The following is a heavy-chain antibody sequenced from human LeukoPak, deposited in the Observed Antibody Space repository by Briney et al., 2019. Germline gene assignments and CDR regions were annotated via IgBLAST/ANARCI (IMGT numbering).Heavy chain of an antibody. CDR3: ARGTGYSSSWYQY. CDR2: INHSEST. CDR1: GGSFSGYY. Sequence: SETLSLTCAVYGGSFSGYYWSWIRQPPGKGLEWIGEINHSESTNYNPSLKSRVTISVDTSKNQFSLKLSSVTAADTAVYYCARGTGYSSSWYQYWGQGTLVTVSS. J-gene: IGHJ4*02. V-gene: IGHV4-34*01. D-gene: IGHD6-13*01.